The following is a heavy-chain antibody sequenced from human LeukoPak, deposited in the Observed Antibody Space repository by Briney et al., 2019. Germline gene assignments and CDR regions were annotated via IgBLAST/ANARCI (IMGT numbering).Heavy chain of an antibody. V-gene: IGHV3-30-3*01. CDR3: ARDERSYSSGWYDYYYGMDV. J-gene: IGHJ6*02. CDR1: GFTFSSYA. CDR2: ISYDGSNK. D-gene: IGHD6-19*01. Sequence: GRSLRLSCAASGFTFSSYAMHWVRQAPGKGLEWVAVISYDGSNKYYADSVKGRFTISRDNSKNTLYLQMNSLRAEDTAVYYCARDERSYSSGWYDYYYGMDVWGQGTTVTVSS.